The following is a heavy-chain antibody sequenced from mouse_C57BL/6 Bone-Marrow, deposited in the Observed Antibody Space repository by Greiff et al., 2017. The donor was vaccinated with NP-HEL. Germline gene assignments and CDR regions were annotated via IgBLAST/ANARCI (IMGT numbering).Heavy chain of an antibody. D-gene: IGHD2-4*01. CDR2: IDPSDSYT. CDR3: AREDYDGAWFAY. CDR1: GYTFTSYW. V-gene: IGHV1-50*01. J-gene: IGHJ3*01. Sequence: QVQLQQPGAELVKPGASVKLSCKASGYTFTSYWMQWVKQRPGQGLEWIGEIDPSDSYTTYNQKFKGKATLTVDTSSSPAYMQLSSLTSEDSAVDYCAREDYDGAWFAYWGQGTLVTVSA.